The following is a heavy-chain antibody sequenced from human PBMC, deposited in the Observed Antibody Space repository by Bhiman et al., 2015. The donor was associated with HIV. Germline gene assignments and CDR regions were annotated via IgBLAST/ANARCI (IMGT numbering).Heavy chain of an antibody. CDR1: GFTFSSYA. V-gene: IGHV3-15*01. CDR3: TTDQGGEYFQH. J-gene: IGHJ1*01. CDR2: IKSKTDGGTT. Sequence: VQLVESGGGVVQPGRSLRLSCAASGFTFSSYAMHWVRQAPGKGLEWVGRIKSKTDGGTTDYAAPVKGRFTISRDDSKNTLYLQMNSLKTEDTAVYYCTTDQGGEYFQHWGQGTLVTVSS.